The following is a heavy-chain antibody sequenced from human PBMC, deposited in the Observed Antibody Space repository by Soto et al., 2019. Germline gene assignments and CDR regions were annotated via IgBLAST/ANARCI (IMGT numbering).Heavy chain of an antibody. CDR3: AKGGSSSWLRDGLAI. J-gene: IGHJ3*02. V-gene: IGHV3-9*01. Sequence: EEQLVESGGGPVQSGRSLRVSCAASGFNFDEYAMHWVRQAPGKGLEWVSGISSNSGRIGYADSVKGRFTISRDNAKNSLYLQMNSLRSEDTALYYCAKGGSSSWLRDGLAIWGQGTMVSVSS. CDR2: ISSNSGRI. D-gene: IGHD6-13*01. CDR1: GFNFDEYA.